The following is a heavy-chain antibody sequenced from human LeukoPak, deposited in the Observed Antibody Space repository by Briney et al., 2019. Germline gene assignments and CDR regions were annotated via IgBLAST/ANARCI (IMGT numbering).Heavy chain of an antibody. D-gene: IGHD2-2*01. CDR1: GYSFTNYW. J-gene: IGHJ4*02. CDR2: IYPGDPDT. Sequence: PGESLKISCKGSGYSFTNYWIGWVRQMPGKGLEWMGIIYPGDPDTRYSPSFQGQVTISADKSIKTAYLQWSSPKASDTAIYYCARRFCSSTSCFMWDYWGQGTLVTVSS. V-gene: IGHV5-51*01. CDR3: ARRFCSSTSCFMWDY.